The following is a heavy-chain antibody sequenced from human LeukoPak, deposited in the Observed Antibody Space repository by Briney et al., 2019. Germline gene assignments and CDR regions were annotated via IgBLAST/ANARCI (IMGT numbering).Heavy chain of an antibody. V-gene: IGHV4-38-2*02. J-gene: IGHJ4*02. CDR3: VRVDNGGNYFDY. CDR1: GYSISSGYY. D-gene: IGHD2-2*03. CDR2: IYHSGST. Sequence: SETLSLTCTVSGYSISSGYYWGWIRQPPGKGLEWIGSIYHSGSTYYNPSLKSRLTISADTSKNQFSLRLSSVTAADTAVYYCVRVDNGGNYFDYWGQGTLVSVSS.